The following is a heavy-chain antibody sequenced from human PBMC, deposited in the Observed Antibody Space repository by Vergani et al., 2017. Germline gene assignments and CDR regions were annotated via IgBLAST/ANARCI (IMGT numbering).Heavy chain of an antibody. Sequence: EVQLVESGGGLVQPGRSLRLSCTASGFTFGDYAMSWVRQAPGKGLEWVGFIRSKAYGGTTEYAASVKGRFTISRDDSKSIAYLQMNSLKTEDTAVYYCTRPYDFWRGYYYYYMDVWGKGTTVTVSS. CDR2: IRSKAYGGTT. D-gene: IGHD3-3*01. J-gene: IGHJ6*03. V-gene: IGHV3-49*04. CDR1: GFTFGDYA. CDR3: TRPYDFWRGYYYYYMDV.